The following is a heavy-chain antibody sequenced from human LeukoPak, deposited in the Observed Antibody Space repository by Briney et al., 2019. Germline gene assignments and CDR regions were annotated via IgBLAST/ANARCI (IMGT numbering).Heavy chain of an antibody. CDR2: ISGSGGST. J-gene: IGHJ6*02. CDR1: GFTFSSYA. Sequence: PGGSLRLSCAASGFTFSSYAMSWVRQAPGKGLEWVSAISGSGGSTYYADSVKGRFTISRDNSKNTLYLQMNSLRAEDTAVYYCATSNPFPRRPDYYYYYYGMDVWGQGTTVTVSS. V-gene: IGHV3-23*01. D-gene: IGHD1-14*01. CDR3: ATSNPFPRRPDYYYYYYGMDV.